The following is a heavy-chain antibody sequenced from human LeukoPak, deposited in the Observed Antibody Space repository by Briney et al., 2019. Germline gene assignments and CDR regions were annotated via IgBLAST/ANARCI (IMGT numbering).Heavy chain of an antibody. CDR3: ARDFGTTGWHTFDY. V-gene: IGHV6-1*01. CDR2: TYYRCKWYN. J-gene: IGHJ4*02. D-gene: IGHD6-19*01. CDR1: GDSVSSKNGA. Sequence: TSQTLSLTCVVSGDSVSSKNGAWDWIRQSPSRGLEWLGRTYYRCKWYNDYAESMEGRMTISQDTSKNQYSLHLNSVTPDDTAVYYCARDFGTTGWHTFDYWGQGTLVTVSS.